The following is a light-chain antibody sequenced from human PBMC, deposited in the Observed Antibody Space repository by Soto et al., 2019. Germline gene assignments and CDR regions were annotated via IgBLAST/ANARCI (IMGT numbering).Light chain of an antibody. V-gene: IGLV1-47*01. J-gene: IGLJ1*01. Sequence: QSALTQPPSASGTPGQGFTISCSGSTSNIGSNYVYWYQQLPGTAPKLLIYRNNQRPSGVPDRFSGSKSGTSASLAISGLRSDDEADYFCATWDDSLNGFYVFGTGTKVTVL. CDR2: RNN. CDR1: TSNIGSNY. CDR3: ATWDDSLNGFYV.